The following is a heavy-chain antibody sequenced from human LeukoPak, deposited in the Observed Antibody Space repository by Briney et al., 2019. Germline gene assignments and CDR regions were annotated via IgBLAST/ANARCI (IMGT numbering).Heavy chain of an antibody. Sequence: ASVKVSCKASGYTFTSYGISWVRQAPGLGLEWMGWISAYNGNTNYAQKLQGRVTMTTDTSTSTAYMELRSLRSDDTAVYYCARDGSGSYNSDYYYYGMDVWGQGTTVTVSS. J-gene: IGHJ6*02. CDR3: ARDGSGSYNSDYYYYGMDV. CDR2: ISAYNGNT. D-gene: IGHD3-10*01. V-gene: IGHV1-18*01. CDR1: GYTFTSYG.